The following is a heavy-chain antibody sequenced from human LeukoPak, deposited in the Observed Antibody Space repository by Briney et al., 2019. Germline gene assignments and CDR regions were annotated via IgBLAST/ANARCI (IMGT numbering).Heavy chain of an antibody. V-gene: IGHV4-34*01. CDR3: ARDMRSSGYFAYFDY. CDR2: INHSGST. CDR1: GGSFSGYY. D-gene: IGHD3-22*01. Sequence: SETLSLTCAVYGGSFSGYYWSWIRQPPGKGLEWIGEINHSGSTNYNPSLKGRVTISVDTSKNQFSLKLSSVTAADTAVYYCARDMRSSGYFAYFDYWGQGTLGTVSS. J-gene: IGHJ4*02.